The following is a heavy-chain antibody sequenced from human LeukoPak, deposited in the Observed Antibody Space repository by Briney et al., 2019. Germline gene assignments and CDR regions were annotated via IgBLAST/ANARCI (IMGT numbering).Heavy chain of an antibody. J-gene: IGHJ4*02. Sequence: GGSLRLSCAASGFTFSDYAMSWVRQAPGKGLQRVSGISGGGSSTYYGDSVKGRFTISRDNSKNTLFLQMNSLRAEDTAIYHCAKTGKYSSGWYDYWGQGTLVTVSS. D-gene: IGHD6-19*01. CDR1: GFTFSDYA. V-gene: IGHV3-23*01. CDR2: ISGGGSST. CDR3: AKTGKYSSGWYDY.